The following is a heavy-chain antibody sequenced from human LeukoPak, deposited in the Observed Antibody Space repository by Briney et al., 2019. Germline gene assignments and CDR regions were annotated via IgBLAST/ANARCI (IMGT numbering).Heavy chain of an antibody. J-gene: IGHJ5*02. CDR2: IYYSGST. V-gene: IGHV4-39*07. Sequence: SETLSLTCTVSGGSISSSSYYWGWIRQPPGKGLEWIGSIYYSGSTYYNPSLKSRVTISVDTSKNQFSLKLSSVTAADTAVYYCARVGFTSSTPLAWFDPWGQGTLVTVSS. CDR3: ARVGFTSSTPLAWFDP. D-gene: IGHD2-2*01. CDR1: GGSISSSSYY.